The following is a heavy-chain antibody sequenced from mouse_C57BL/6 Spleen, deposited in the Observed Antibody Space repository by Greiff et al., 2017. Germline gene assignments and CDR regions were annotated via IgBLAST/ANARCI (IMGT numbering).Heavy chain of an antibody. CDR1: GYAFTNYL. CDR3: ARKGDSSDY. CDR2: INPGSGGT. Sequence: QVQLQQSGAELVRPGTSVKVSCKASGYAFTNYLIEWVKQRPGQGLEWIGVINPGSGGTNYTEKFKGKATLTADKSSSTAYMQLSSLTSEDSAVYFCARKGDSSDYWGQGTTLTVSS. J-gene: IGHJ2*01. V-gene: IGHV1-54*01. D-gene: IGHD1-1*01.